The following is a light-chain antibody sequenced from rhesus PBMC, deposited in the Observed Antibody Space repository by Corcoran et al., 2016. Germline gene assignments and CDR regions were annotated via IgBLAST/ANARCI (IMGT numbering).Light chain of an antibody. Sequence: QAALTQPRSESGSPGQSVTISCTGTISDIGGYNYVSWYQQHPDTAPKLMIYEVSKRPSGVSDRFSGSKSGNTASLTISGLQAEDEADYYCSSNAGSNTYIFGAGTRLTVL. CDR3: SSNAGSNTYI. J-gene: IGLJ1*01. V-gene: IGLV2-32*02. CDR2: EVS. CDR1: ISDIGGYNY.